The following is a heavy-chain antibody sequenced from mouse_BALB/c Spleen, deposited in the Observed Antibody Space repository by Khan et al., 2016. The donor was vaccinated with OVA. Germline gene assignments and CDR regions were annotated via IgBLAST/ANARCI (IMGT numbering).Heavy chain of an antibody. D-gene: IGHD2-1*01. V-gene: IGHV5-9-3*01. CDR1: GFTFSTYA. CDR3: SRSPYGNFAY. J-gene: IGHJ3*01. Sequence: DVHLVESGGALVKPGGSLKLSCAASGFTFSTYAMSWVRQTPEKRLEWVATINSDGDYTYYPDSVTGRFTISRDNDKNTLYLQMSSLRSEDTAMYYCSRSPYGNFAYWGQGTLVTVSA. CDR2: INSDGDYT.